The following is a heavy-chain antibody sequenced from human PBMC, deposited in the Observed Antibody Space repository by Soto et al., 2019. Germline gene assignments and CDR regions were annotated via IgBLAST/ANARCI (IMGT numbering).Heavy chain of an antibody. J-gene: IGHJ5*02. CDR3: AKEKSRLDWFDH. D-gene: IGHD2-21*01. CDR2: ISGSGGST. V-gene: IGHV3-23*01. CDR1: GFTFSSYA. Sequence: GGSLRLSCAASGFTFSSYALSWVRQAPGKGLEWVSAISGSGGSTYYADSVKGRFTIPRDNSKNTLYLQMNSLRAEDTAVYYCAKEKSRLDWFDHWGQGTLVTVSS.